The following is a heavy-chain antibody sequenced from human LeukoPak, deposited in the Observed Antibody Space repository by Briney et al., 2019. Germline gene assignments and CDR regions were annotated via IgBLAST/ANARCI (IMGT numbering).Heavy chain of an antibody. J-gene: IGHJ5*02. Sequence: PSETLSLTCTVSGGSISSYYWSWIRQPPGKGLEWIGYIYYSGSTNYNPSLKSRVTISVDTSKNQFSLQLSSVTAADTAVYYCALTPSYYDFWSGGLGWFDPWGQGTLVTVSS. CDR3: ALTPSYYDFWSGGLGWFDP. CDR2: IYYSGST. D-gene: IGHD3-3*01. V-gene: IGHV4-59*01. CDR1: GGSISSYY.